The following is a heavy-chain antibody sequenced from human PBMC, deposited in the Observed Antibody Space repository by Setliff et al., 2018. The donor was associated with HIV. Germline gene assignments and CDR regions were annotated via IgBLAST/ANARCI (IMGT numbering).Heavy chain of an antibody. CDR3: ARTVTGAFFDI. Sequence: PSETLSLTCAVSGGSISSDNWWTWVRQPPGKGLEWIGEIYHSEYTNYNASLKSRVSMSVDKSKNQFSLKLSSVTAADTAVYYCARTVTGAFFDIWGQGTMVTVSS. D-gene: IGHD6-19*01. CDR2: IYHSEYT. J-gene: IGHJ3*02. V-gene: IGHV4-4*02. CDR1: GGSISSDNW.